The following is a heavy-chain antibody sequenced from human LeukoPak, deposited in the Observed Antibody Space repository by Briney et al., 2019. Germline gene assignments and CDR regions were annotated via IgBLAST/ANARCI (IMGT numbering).Heavy chain of an antibody. Sequence: ESGPVLVKPTETLTLACTVSGFSLSNARMGVSWIRQPPGKALEWLAHILSNDEKSYSTSLKSRLTISKDTSKSQVVLTMTNMDPVDTATYYCARMTVVVVAATRGNWFDPWGQGTLVTVSS. V-gene: IGHV2-26*01. D-gene: IGHD2-15*01. CDR3: ARMTVVVVAATRGNWFDP. CDR1: GFSLSNARMG. CDR2: ILSNDEK. J-gene: IGHJ5*02.